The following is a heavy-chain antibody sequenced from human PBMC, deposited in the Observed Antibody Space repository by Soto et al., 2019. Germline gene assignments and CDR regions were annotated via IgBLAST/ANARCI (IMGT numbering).Heavy chain of an antibody. CDR1: GYIFTAYS. V-gene: IGHV1-46*01. CDR3: AREENCRGGTCYSEYFHH. Sequence: AASVKVSCKTSGYIFTAYSMHWVRQAPGQGLEWMGVVNPSGGSAHYAQSFEGRVTLTRDTSTSTFYMELSSLRSEDTAVYYCAREENCRGGTCYSEYFHHWGQGTLVTAPQ. D-gene: IGHD2-15*01. J-gene: IGHJ1*01. CDR2: VNPSGGSA.